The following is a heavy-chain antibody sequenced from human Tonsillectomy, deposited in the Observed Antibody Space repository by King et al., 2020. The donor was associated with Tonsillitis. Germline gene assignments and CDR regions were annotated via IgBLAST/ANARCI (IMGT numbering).Heavy chain of an antibody. CDR1: GFTFGSYT. V-gene: IGHV3-23*04. CDR3: AKELRYFGGYFQH. CDR2: ITTAEDT. Sequence: VQLVESGGGLLQPGGSLRLSCTASGFTFGSYTWNWVRQAPGKGLEWVSGITTAEDTYYADSVKGRFTISRDNSKNTLYLQMNSLRADDTAVYYCAKELRYFGGYFQHWGQGTLATVSS. D-gene: IGHD3-9*01. J-gene: IGHJ1*01.